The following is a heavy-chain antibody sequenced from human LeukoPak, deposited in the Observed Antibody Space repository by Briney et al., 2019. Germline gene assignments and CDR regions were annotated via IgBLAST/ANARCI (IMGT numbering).Heavy chain of an antibody. Sequence: LRLSCAASGFTVSGCYMSWIRQPPGKGLEWIGYIYYSGSTYYNPSLKSRVTISVDTSKNQFSLKLSSVTAADTAVYYCARVPVHGYGDYFDYWGQGTLVTVSS. CDR3: ARVPVHGYGDYFDY. V-gene: IGHV4-30-4*01. CDR2: IYYSGST. CDR1: GFTVSGCY. J-gene: IGHJ4*02. D-gene: IGHD5-18*01.